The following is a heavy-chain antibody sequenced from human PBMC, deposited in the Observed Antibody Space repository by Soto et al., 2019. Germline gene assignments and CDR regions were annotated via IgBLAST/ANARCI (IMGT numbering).Heavy chain of an antibody. J-gene: IGHJ4*02. D-gene: IGHD1-26*01. V-gene: IGHV4-61*01. CDR2: IYYSGST. CDR1: GGSVSRGSYY. CDR3: ARDSIVGATPFDY. Sequence: QVQLQESGPGLVKPSETLSLTCTVSGGSVSRGSYYWSWIRQPPGKVLEWIGYIYYSGSTNYNPSLKSRVTISVDTSKNQFSLKLSSVTAADTAVYYCARDSIVGATPFDYWGQGTLVTVSS.